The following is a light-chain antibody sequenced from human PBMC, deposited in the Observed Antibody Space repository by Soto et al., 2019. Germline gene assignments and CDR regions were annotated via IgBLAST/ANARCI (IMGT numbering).Light chain of an antibody. CDR1: QSISSN. CDR3: QHYNNWPPWT. CDR2: RAS. J-gene: IGKJ1*01. Sequence: DIVMTQSPATLSESPGDRTTLSCRASQSISSNLAWYQQKPGQAPRLLIYRASTRATGIPARFSGSGSGTDLTLTISSLQSEDFAIYYCQHYNNWPPWTFGQGTKVEIK. V-gene: IGKV3-15*01.